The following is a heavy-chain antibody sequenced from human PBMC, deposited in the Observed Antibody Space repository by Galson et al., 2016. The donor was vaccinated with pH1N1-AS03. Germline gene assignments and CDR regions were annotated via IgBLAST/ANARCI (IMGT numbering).Heavy chain of an antibody. CDR2: ISAYNGNT. J-gene: IGHJ4*02. CDR3: ARVQYQLLPSDY. V-gene: IGHV1-18*01. Sequence: SVKVSCKASGYTFTSYGISWVRQAPGQGLEWMGWISAYNGNTNYAQKLQGRVTMTTDTSTSTAYMELRSLSSDDTAVYYCARVQYQLLPSDYWGQGTLVTVSS. CDR1: GYTFTSYG. D-gene: IGHD2-2*01.